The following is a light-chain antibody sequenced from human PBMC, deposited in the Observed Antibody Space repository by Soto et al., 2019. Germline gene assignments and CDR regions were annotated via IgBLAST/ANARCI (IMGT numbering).Light chain of an antibody. CDR1: SSNIGNNY. CDR2: DNN. V-gene: IGLV1-51*01. Sequence: QSVLTQPPSVSAAPGQKVTISCSGSSSNIGNNYVSWYQQLPGTAPKLLIYDNNKRPSGIPDRFSGSKSGTSATLGITGLQAGDEADYYGGTCDSSLSAVVFGGGTQLTVL. CDR3: GTCDSSLSAVV. J-gene: IGLJ2*01.